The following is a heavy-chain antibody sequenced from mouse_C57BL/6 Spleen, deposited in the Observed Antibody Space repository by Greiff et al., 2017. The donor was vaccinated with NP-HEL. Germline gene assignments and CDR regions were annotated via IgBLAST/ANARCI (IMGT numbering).Heavy chain of an antibody. CDR3: AFIYYYGSSPWFDY. CDR1: GYSFTGYY. D-gene: IGHD1-1*01. CDR2: INPSTGGT. V-gene: IGHV1-42*01. Sequence: VQLQQSGPELVKPGASVKISCKASGYSFTGYYMNWVKQSPEKSLEWIGEINPSTGGTTYNQKFKAKATLTVDKSSSTAYMQLKSLTSEDSAVYYCAFIYYYGSSPWFDYWGQGTTLTVSS. J-gene: IGHJ2*01.